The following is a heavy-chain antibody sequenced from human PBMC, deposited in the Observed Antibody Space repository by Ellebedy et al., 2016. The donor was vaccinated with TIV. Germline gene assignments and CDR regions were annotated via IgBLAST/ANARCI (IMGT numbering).Heavy chain of an antibody. CDR2: IYYRGTT. Sequence: MPSETLSLTCTVSGGSISSAAYYRTWIRQHPGKGLEWIGYIYYRGTTYYNPSLKIRVSISVNTSKSQFSLKLSSLTAADTAIYYCARATYSTSSVFDYWGQGTLVTVSS. V-gene: IGHV4-31*03. D-gene: IGHD6-6*01. CDR3: ARATYSTSSVFDY. J-gene: IGHJ4*02. CDR1: GGSISSAAYY.